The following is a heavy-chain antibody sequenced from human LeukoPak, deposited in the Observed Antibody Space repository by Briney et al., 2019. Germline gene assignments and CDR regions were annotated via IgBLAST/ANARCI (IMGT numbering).Heavy chain of an antibody. CDR2: ISYDGSDK. D-gene: IGHD1-26*01. V-gene: IGHV3-30*18. CDR1: GFTFDGYD. J-gene: IGHJ5*02. Sequence: GGSLRLSCAASGFTFDGYDMHWVRQAPGKGLEWVAIISYDGSDKYYGDSVKRRFTISRDNSKSTLYLQMNSLRAEDTAVYYCAKDLFRWELPKGPLNPWGQGTLVTVSS. CDR3: AKDLFRWELPKGPLNP.